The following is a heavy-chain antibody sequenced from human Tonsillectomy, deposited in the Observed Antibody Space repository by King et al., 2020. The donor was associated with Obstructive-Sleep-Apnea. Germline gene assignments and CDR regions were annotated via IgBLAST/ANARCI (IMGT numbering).Heavy chain of an antibody. J-gene: IGHJ4*02. D-gene: IGHD1-7*01. CDR2: ISAYNGNI. V-gene: IGHV1-18*04. CDR3: ARDRDTYIWNYSADYFDY. CDR1: GYTFINYG. Sequence: QLVQSGAEVKKPGASVKVSCKASGYTFINYGVSWVRQAPGQGLEWMGWISAYNGNINYAQRVQDRVTMTTDTSTSTVYMELRSLRSDDTAVYYCARDRDTYIWNYSADYFDYWGQGTLVTVSS.